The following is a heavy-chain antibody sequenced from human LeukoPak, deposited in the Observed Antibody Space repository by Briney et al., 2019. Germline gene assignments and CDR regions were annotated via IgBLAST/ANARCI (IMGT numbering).Heavy chain of an antibody. CDR1: GYSFTSYW. CDR2: IYPGDSDT. J-gene: IGHJ6*03. V-gene: IGHV5-51*01. CDR3: ARHKGATTSYYYYMDV. Sequence: GESLKISCKGSGYSFTSYWIGWVRPMPGQGLEWMGIIYPGDSDTRYSPSLQGQVTISADNSISTAYLQWSSLKASDTAMYYCARHKGATTSYYYYMDVWGKGTTVTVSS. D-gene: IGHD1-26*01.